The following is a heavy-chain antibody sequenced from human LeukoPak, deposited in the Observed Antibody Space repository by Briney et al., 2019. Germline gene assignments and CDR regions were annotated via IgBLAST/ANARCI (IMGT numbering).Heavy chain of an antibody. CDR2: IYWDDDK. Sequence: SGPTLVSPTQTLTLTCTFSGFSLSTSGEGVGWIRQPPGKALEWLALIYWDDDKRYSPSLKSRLTITKDTSKNQVVLTMTNMDPVDTATYYCAHRTYYYDSSGYSYDAFDIWGQGTMVTVSS. D-gene: IGHD3-22*01. CDR1: GFSLSTSGEG. CDR3: AHRTYYYDSSGYSYDAFDI. V-gene: IGHV2-5*02. J-gene: IGHJ3*02.